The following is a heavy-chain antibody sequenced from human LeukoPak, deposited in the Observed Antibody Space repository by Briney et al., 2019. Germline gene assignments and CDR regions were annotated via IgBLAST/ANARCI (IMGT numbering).Heavy chain of an antibody. J-gene: IGHJ1*01. CDR1: GGTFSSYA. Sequence: ASVKVSCKASGGTFSSYAISWVRQAPGQGLEWMGRIIPILGIANYAQKFQGRVTITADKSTSTAYMELSSLRSEDTAVYYCARGKPAYCGGDCYSTAEYFQHWGQGTLVTVSS. D-gene: IGHD2-21*01. CDR3: ARGKPAYCGGDCYSTAEYFQH. CDR2: IIPILGIA. V-gene: IGHV1-69*04.